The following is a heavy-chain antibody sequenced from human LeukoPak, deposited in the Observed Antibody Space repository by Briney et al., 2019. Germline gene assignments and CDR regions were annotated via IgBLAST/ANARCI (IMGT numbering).Heavy chain of an antibody. D-gene: IGHD3-22*01. Sequence: ASVKVSCXASGYTFTSYGISWVRQAPGQGLERMGWISAYNGNTNYAQKLQGRVTMTTDTSTSTAYMELRSLRSDDSAVYYCARVDYDLYYFDYWGQGTLVTVSS. V-gene: IGHV1-18*01. CDR1: GYTFTSYG. J-gene: IGHJ4*02. CDR3: ARVDYDLYYFDY. CDR2: ISAYNGNT.